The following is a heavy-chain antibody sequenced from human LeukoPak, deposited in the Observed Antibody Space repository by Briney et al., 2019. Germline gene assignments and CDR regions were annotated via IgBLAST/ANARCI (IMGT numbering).Heavy chain of an antibody. CDR3: ARGNYYYDSSGYFDY. J-gene: IGHJ4*02. CDR2: ISYDGSNK. CDR1: GFTFSSYS. V-gene: IGHV3-30-3*01. D-gene: IGHD3-22*01. Sequence: GSLRLSCATSGFTFSSYSMHWVRQAPGKGLEWVAVISYDGSNKYYADSLKGRFTISRDNSKNTLYLQMNSLRAEDTAVYYCARGNYYYDSSGYFDYWGQGTLVTVSS.